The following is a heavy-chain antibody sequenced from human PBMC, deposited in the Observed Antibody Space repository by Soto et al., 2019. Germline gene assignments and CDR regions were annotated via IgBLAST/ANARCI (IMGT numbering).Heavy chain of an antibody. CDR3: ARDLGEVRDY. CDR2: IYYSGST. J-gene: IGHJ4*02. CDR1: GGSISSYY. D-gene: IGHD3-10*01. Sequence: SETLSLTCTVSGGSISSYYWSWIRQPPGKGLEWIGYIYYSGSTNYNPSLKSRVTISVDTSKNQFSLKLSSVTAADTAVYYCARDLGEVRDYWGQGTLVTVSS. V-gene: IGHV4-59*08.